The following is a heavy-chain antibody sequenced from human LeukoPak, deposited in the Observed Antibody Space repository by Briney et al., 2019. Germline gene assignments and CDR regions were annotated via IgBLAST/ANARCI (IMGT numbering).Heavy chain of an antibody. J-gene: IGHJ6*04. Sequence: PGRSLRLSCAASGFTFSSYGMHWVRQAPGKGLGWVAVISYDGSNKYYADSVKGRFTISSDNSKNTLYLQMNSLRAEDTAVYYCAKNLWFGELYNGMDVWGKGTTVTVSS. CDR2: ISYDGSNK. D-gene: IGHD3-10*01. V-gene: IGHV3-30*18. CDR1: GFTFSSYG. CDR3: AKNLWFGELYNGMDV.